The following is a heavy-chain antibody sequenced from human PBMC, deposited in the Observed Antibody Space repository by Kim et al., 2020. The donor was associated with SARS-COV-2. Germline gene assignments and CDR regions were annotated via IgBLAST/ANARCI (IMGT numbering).Heavy chain of an antibody. D-gene: IGHD1-26*01. V-gene: IGHV3-30*01. CDR3: ARAGSGSYYYGMDV. Sequence: ADSVKGRFTISRDNSKNPLYLQMNSLRAEDTAVYYCARAGSGSYYYGMDVWGQGTTVTVSS. J-gene: IGHJ6*02.